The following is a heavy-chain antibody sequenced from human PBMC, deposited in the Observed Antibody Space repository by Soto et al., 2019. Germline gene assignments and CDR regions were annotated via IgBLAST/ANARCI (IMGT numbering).Heavy chain of an antibody. CDR2: IYYSGST. J-gene: IGHJ3*02. CDR3: AIRPTDAFDI. Sequence: SETLSLTCTVSGGSISSGGYYWSWIRQHPGKGLEWIGYIYYSGSTYYNPSLKSRVTISVDTSKNQLSLKLSSVIAADTAVYYCAIRPTDAFDIWGQGTMVTVSS. CDR1: GGSISSGGYY. V-gene: IGHV4-31*03.